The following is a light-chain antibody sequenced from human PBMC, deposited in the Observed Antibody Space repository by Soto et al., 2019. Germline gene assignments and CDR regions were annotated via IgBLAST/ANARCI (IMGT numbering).Light chain of an antibody. J-gene: IGLJ1*01. CDR2: GNY. Sequence: QSVLTQPPSVSGAPVQRVTISCTGSSSNIGATYDVHWYQHLPGTAPKLLIYGNYNRPSGVPDRFSGSKSGASASLAITGLXAEDEADYYCQSYDSSLSEYVFGTGTKVTVL. CDR3: QSYDSSLSEYV. V-gene: IGLV1-40*01. CDR1: SSNIGATYD.